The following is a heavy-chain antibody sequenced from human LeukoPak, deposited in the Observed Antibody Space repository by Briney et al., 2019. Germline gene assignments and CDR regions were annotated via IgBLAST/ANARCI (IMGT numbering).Heavy chain of an antibody. D-gene: IGHD2-15*01. Sequence: SVKVSCKASGYTFTSYGISWVRQAPGQGLEWMGGIIPIFGTANYAQKFQGRVTITADESTSTAYMELSSLRSEDTAVYYCARVRGGGGWYFDLWGRGTLVTVSS. J-gene: IGHJ2*01. CDR3: ARVRGGGGWYFDL. CDR1: GYTFTSYG. CDR2: IIPIFGTA. V-gene: IGHV1-69*13.